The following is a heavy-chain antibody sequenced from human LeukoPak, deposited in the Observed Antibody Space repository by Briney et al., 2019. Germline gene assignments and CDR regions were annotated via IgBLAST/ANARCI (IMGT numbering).Heavy chain of an antibody. J-gene: IGHJ5*02. CDR1: GSTFSNYA. CDR2: ISGSGGTT. Sequence: GGSLRLSCSASGSTFSNYALNWVRQAPGKGLEWVSTISGSGGTTFYADSVKGRFTISRDNSKNTVYLQMNSLRADDTAVYYCAKDQKGYGSGSLDAWGQGTLVTVSS. D-gene: IGHD3-10*01. V-gene: IGHV3-23*01. CDR3: AKDQKGYGSGSLDA.